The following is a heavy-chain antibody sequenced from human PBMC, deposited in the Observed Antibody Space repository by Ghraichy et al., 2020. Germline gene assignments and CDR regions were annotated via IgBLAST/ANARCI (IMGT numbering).Heavy chain of an antibody. Sequence: GGSLRLSCAASGFTFSSYAMHWVRQAPGKGLEWVAVISYDGSNKYYADSVKGRFTISRDNSKNTLYLQMNSLRAEDTAVYYCARDISSGSEIDYWGQGTLVTVSS. J-gene: IGHJ4*02. CDR2: ISYDGSNK. D-gene: IGHD6-19*01. CDR1: GFTFSSYA. CDR3: ARDISSGSEIDY. V-gene: IGHV3-30-3*01.